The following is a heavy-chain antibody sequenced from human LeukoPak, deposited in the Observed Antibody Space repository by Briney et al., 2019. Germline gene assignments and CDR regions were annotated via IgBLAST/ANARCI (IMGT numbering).Heavy chain of an antibody. CDR2: ISAYNGNT. J-gene: IGHJ6*02. Sequence: ASVRVSCKASGYTFTVCFLHWVRQAPGQGLEWMGWISAYNGNTNYAQKLQGRVTMTTDTSTSTAYMELRSLRSDDTAVYYCATSARPYYYYGMDVWGQGTTVTVSS. CDR1: GYTFTVCF. CDR3: ATSARPYYYYGMDV. V-gene: IGHV1-18*04. D-gene: IGHD6-6*01.